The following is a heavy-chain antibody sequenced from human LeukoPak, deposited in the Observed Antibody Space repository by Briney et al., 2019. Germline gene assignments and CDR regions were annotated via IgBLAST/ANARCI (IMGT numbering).Heavy chain of an antibody. J-gene: IGHJ4*02. CDR3: ARGGTTPHFDY. CDR2: IYYSGST. D-gene: IGHD4-17*01. V-gene: IGHV4-59*01. CDR1: GFTFSSYE. Sequence: GSLRLSCAASGFTFSSYEMNWIRQPPGKGLEWIGYIYYSGSTNYNPSLKSRVTISVDTSKNQFSLKLSSVTAADTAVYYCARGGTTPHFDYWGQGSLVTVSS.